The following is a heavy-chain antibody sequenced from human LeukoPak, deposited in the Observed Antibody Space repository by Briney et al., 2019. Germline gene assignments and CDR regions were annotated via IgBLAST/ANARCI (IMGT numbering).Heavy chain of an antibody. Sequence: GGSLRLSCAASGFTFSSYAMHWVRQAPGKGLEWVAVISYDGSNKYYADSVKGRFTISRDNSKNTLYLQMNSLRAEDTAVYYCAKDASGGYCSSTSCYGDYWGQGTLVTVSS. D-gene: IGHD2-2*03. CDR1: GFTFSSYA. CDR2: ISYDGSNK. J-gene: IGHJ4*02. V-gene: IGHV3-30*04. CDR3: AKDASGGYCSSTSCYGDY.